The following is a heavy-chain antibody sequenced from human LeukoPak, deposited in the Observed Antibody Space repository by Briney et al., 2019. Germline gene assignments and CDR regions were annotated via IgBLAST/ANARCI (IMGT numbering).Heavy chain of an antibody. V-gene: IGHV3-30*03. Sequence: GGSLRLPCAASGFTFSSYGMHWVRQAPGKGLEWVAVISYDGSNKYYVDSVKGRFTISRDNSKNTLYLQMNSLKAEDTAVYYCARDRAYGSGSIAYWGQGTLVTVSS. J-gene: IGHJ4*02. D-gene: IGHD3-10*01. CDR3: ARDRAYGSGSIAY. CDR1: GFTFSSYG. CDR2: ISYDGSNK.